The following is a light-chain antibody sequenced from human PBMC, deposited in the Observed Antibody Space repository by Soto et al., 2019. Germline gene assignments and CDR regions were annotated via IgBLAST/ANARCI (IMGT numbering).Light chain of an antibody. CDR1: QSVRSY. V-gene: IGKV3-11*01. J-gene: IGKJ4*01. CDR3: QQRSSWPLT. CDR2: DAS. Sequence: EIVLTQSPATLSLSPGEKASLSCRASQSVRSYLAWYQQNPGQAPRLLIYDASNRATGIPARFSGSGSGTDFTLTISSLEPEDFAVYYCQQRSSWPLTFGGGTKVEIK.